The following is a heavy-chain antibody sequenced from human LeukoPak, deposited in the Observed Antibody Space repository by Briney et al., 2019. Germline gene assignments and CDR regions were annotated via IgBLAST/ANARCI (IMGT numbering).Heavy chain of an antibody. V-gene: IGHV1-46*01. CDR3: ARDFPGGDCFDY. J-gene: IGHJ4*02. CDR1: GYPFASYY. D-gene: IGHD2-21*01. CDR2: INPSGGST. Sequence: ASVKLSCKASGYPFASYYMHWVRQGPGQGLEWMGIINPSGGSTSYAQKFQGRVTMTRDTSTSTVYMELSSLRSEDTAVYYCARDFPGGDCFDYWGQGTLVTVSS.